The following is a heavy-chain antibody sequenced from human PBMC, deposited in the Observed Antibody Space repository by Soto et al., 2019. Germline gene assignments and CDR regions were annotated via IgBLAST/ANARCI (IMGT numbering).Heavy chain of an antibody. CDR3: ARHLYPPHRTHLNWFDP. V-gene: IGHV4-39*01. CDR1: GFTVSSKY. J-gene: IGHJ5*02. CDR2: IYYSGST. D-gene: IGHD2-2*02. Sequence: LRLSCAASGFTVSSKYMSWVRQAPGKGLEWIGSIYYSGSTYYNPSLKSRVTIPVDTSKNQFSLKLSSVTAADTAVYYCARHLYPPHRTHLNWFDPWGQATLVTVSS.